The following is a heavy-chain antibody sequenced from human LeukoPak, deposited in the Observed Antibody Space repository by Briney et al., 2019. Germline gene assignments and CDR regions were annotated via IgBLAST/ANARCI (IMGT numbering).Heavy chain of an antibody. Sequence: SVKVSCKASGGTFSSYAISWVRQAPGQGLEWMGGIIPIFGTANYAQKFQGRVTITADESTSTAYMELSSLRSGDTAVYYCAREALRYFDWLPTVFDYWGQGTLVTVSS. CDR1: GGTFSSYA. D-gene: IGHD3-9*01. CDR3: AREALRYFDWLPTVFDY. V-gene: IGHV1-69*13. CDR2: IIPIFGTA. J-gene: IGHJ4*02.